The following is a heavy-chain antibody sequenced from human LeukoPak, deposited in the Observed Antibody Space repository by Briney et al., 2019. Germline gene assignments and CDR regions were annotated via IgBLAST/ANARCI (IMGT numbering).Heavy chain of an antibody. V-gene: IGHV3-74*01. D-gene: IGHD1-26*01. CDR1: GFTFNDTW. CDR2: IRSDGSDT. J-gene: IGHJ3*02. CDR3: AKVGWELLRGGAFDI. Sequence: GGSLRLSCAASGFTFNDTWMHWVRQAPGKGLVWVSRIRSDGSDTRYAESVKGRFTISRDNAKNTLYLQMNSLRAEDTAVYYCAKVGWELLRGGAFDIWGQGTMVTVSS.